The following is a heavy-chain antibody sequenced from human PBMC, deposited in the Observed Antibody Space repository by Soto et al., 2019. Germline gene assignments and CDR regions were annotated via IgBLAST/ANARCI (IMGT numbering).Heavy chain of an antibody. D-gene: IGHD6-13*01. J-gene: IGHJ4*02. CDR1: GGTFSSYA. CDR2: IIPIFGTA. CDR3: ATRISSWYSYVFDY. V-gene: IGHV1-69*13. Sequence: ASVKVSCKASGGTFSSYAISWVRQAPGQGLEWMGGIIPIFGTANYAQKFQGRVTITADESTSTAYMELSSLRSEDTAVYYCATRISSWYSYVFDYWGQGTLVTVSS.